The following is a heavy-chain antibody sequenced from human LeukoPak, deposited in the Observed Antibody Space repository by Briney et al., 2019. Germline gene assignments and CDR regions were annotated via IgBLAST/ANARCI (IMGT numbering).Heavy chain of an antibody. Sequence: GGSLRLSCAASGFTFSNAWMSWVRQAPGKGLEWVGRIKSKTDSGTTDYAAPVKGRFTISRDDSKNTLYLQMNSLNTEDTAVYYCTLSPGVTVVRGVEDYYYYFMDVWGRGTTVTVSS. J-gene: IGHJ6*03. CDR3: TLSPGVTVVRGVEDYYYYFMDV. V-gene: IGHV3-15*01. CDR2: IKSKTDSGTT. CDR1: GFTFSNAW. D-gene: IGHD3-10*01.